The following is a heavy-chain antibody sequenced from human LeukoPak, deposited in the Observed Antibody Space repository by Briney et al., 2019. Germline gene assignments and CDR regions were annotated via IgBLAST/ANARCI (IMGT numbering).Heavy chain of an antibody. J-gene: IGHJ4*02. CDR1: GYTFTSYY. CDR2: INLSGGST. D-gene: IGHD2-15*01. CDR3: ARDLPHCSGGSCYASYYFDY. Sequence: GASVKVSCKASGYTFTSYYMHWVRQAPGQGLEWMGIINLSGGSTSYAQKFQGRVTMTRDTSTSTVYMELSSLRSEDTAVYYCARDLPHCSGGSCYASYYFDYWGQGTLVTVSS. V-gene: IGHV1-46*01.